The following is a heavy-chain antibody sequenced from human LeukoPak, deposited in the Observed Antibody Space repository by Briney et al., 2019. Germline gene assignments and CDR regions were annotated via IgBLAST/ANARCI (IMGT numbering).Heavy chain of an antibody. CDR1: GGTFSSYA. Sequence: GASVKVSCKASGGTFSSYAISWVRQAPGQGLEWMGGIIPIFGTANYAQKFQGRVTMTTDTSTSTAYMELRSLRSDDTAVYYCAREAGTMDYFDYWGQGTLVTVSS. V-gene: IGHV1-69*05. CDR2: IIPIFGTA. CDR3: AREAGTMDYFDY. J-gene: IGHJ4*02. D-gene: IGHD6-19*01.